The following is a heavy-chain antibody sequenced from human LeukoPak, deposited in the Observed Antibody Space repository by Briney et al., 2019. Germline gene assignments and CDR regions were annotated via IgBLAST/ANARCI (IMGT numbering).Heavy chain of an antibody. Sequence: GGSLRLSCAASGFTFSSYAMSWVRHAPGKGLEWVSAISGSGGSTYYADSVKGRFTISRDNSKHTLYLQMNSLRAEDTAVYYCAKGRDYSNYGAFDYWGQGTLVTVSS. CDR1: GFTFSSYA. V-gene: IGHV3-23*01. J-gene: IGHJ4*02. D-gene: IGHD4-11*01. CDR2: ISGSGGST. CDR3: AKGRDYSNYGAFDY.